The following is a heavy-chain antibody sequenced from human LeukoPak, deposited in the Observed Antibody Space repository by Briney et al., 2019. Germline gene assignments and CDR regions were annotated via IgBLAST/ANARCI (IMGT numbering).Heavy chain of an antibody. J-gene: IGHJ4*02. Sequence: RSLRLSCAASGFTFSNYGMHWVRQAPGKGLDWVAVISFDGSDKRYPDSVKGRFSISRDNSKSTLDLQMNSLRVEDTGVYYCAKDLREYSSVGGLIDYWGQGILVTVSS. D-gene: IGHD5-18*01. V-gene: IGHV3-30*18. CDR1: GFTFSNYG. CDR3: AKDLREYSSVGGLIDY. CDR2: ISFDGSDK.